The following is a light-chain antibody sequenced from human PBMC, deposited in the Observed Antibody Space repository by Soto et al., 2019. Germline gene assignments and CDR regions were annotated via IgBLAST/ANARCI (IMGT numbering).Light chain of an antibody. CDR3: QAWDSSVVV. CDR1: KLGDKY. CDR2: QDT. J-gene: IGLJ2*01. V-gene: IGLV3-1*01. Sequence: SYELTQPPSVSVSPGQTASISCSGDKLGDKYVCWYQQKPGQSPVLVIYQDTRRPSGIPERFSGSNSGNTATLTISGTQAMDEADYHCQAWDSSVVVFGGGTQLTVL.